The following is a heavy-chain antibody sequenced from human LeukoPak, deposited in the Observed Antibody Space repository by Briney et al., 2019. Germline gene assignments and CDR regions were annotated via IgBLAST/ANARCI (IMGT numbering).Heavy chain of an antibody. V-gene: IGHV3-21*01. J-gene: IGHJ4*02. Sequence: GGALRLSRAAPGFTFSSYSMNWVRQAPGKGLEWVSSISSSSSYIYYADSVKGRFTISRDNAKNSLYLQMNSLRAEDTAVYYCASEYGLIHWGQGTLVTVSS. CDR3: ASEYGLIH. CDR1: GFTFSSYS. CDR2: ISSSSSYI. D-gene: IGHD2/OR15-2a*01.